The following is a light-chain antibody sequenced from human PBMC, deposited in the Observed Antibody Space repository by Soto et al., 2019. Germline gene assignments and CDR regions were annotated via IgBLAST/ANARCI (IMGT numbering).Light chain of an antibody. V-gene: IGLV1-51*01. CDR3: GSWDSSLSAYV. CDR1: RSNIGGNS. CDR2: ADN. Sequence: QSVRTQPPSVSASPGQKVTISCSRRRSNIGGNSVSWYQQLPGTAPKLLIYADNKRPSGIPDRCSGSKSGTSATLGITGVQTGDEADYYCGSWDSSLSAYVFGTGTKGT. J-gene: IGLJ1*01.